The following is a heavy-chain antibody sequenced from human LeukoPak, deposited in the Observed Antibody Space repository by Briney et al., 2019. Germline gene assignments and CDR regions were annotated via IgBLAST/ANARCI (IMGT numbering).Heavy chain of an antibody. V-gene: IGHV4-59*01. CDR2: IYYSGST. D-gene: IGHD3-16*01. J-gene: IGHJ4*02. Sequence: PSETLSLTCTVSGGSISSYYWSWIRQPPGKGLEWIGYIYYSGSTNYNPSLKSRVTISVDTSKNQFSLKLSSVTAADTAVYYCARGIYAVENYYLDYWGQGTLVTVSS. CDR1: GGSISSYY. CDR3: ARGIYAVENYYLDY.